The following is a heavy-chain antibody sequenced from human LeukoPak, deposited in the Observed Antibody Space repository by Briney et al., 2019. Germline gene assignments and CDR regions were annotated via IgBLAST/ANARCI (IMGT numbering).Heavy chain of an antibody. J-gene: IGHJ4*02. CDR1: GYSISSGYY. V-gene: IGHV4-38-2*02. D-gene: IGHD3-22*01. CDR2: IYHSGST. Sequence: QSSETLSLTCTVSGYSISSGYYWGWIRQPPGKGLEWIGSIYHSGSTYYNPSLKSRVTISVDTSKNQFSLKLSSVTAADTAVYYCARAKHSSGYYAEWPFDYWGQGTLVTVSS. CDR3: ARAKHSSGYYAEWPFDY.